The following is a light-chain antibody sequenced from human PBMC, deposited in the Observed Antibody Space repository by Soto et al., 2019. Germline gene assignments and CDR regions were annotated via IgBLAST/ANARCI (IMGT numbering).Light chain of an antibody. Sequence: DIVLTQSPGTLSLSLGERATLSCRASQSVTNSYLAWYQQKPGQAPRLLIYGAAGRATGIPDRFSGRGSGTDFTLTISRLEPEDFAVYFCQQYGTSPQTFGQGTKVDIK. J-gene: IGKJ1*01. V-gene: IGKV3-20*01. CDR1: QSVTNSY. CDR2: GAA. CDR3: QQYGTSPQT.